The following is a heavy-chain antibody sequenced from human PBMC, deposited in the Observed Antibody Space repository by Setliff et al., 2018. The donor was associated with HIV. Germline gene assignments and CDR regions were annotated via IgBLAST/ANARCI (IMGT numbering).Heavy chain of an antibody. V-gene: IGHV3-66*02. CDR2: IYSDGST. J-gene: IGHJ4*02. Sequence: PGGSLRLSCAASGFTVSTYYMSWVRQAPGKGLEWVSTIYSDGSTYHADSVNGRFTLSRDISENALYLQMNSLRHEDTALYYCARVLPYNSALDNWGQGTLVTVSS. CDR3: ARVLPYNSALDN. D-gene: IGHD6-25*01. CDR1: GFTVSTYY.